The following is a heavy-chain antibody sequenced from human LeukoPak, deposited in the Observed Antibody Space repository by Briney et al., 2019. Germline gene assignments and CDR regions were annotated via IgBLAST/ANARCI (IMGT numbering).Heavy chain of an antibody. V-gene: IGHV4-38-2*02. CDR2: IYHSGST. Sequence: SETLSLTCTVSGYSISSGNYWGWIRQPPGKGLEWIGYIYHSGSTYYNPSLKSRVTISVDTSKNQFSLKLSSVTAADTAVYYCARQGDIVVVPARDWGQGTLVTVSS. J-gene: IGHJ4*02. CDR1: GYSISSGNY. CDR3: ARQGDIVVVPARD. D-gene: IGHD2-2*01.